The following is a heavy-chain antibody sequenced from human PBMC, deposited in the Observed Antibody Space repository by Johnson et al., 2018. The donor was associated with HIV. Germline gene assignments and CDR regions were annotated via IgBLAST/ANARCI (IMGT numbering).Heavy chain of an antibody. J-gene: IGHJ3*02. Sequence: QVQLLESGGGVVQPGRSLRLSCAASGFTFSSYAMHWVRQAPGKGLEWVALISYDGTNKYHADSVKGRFTISRDNSKNTVYLQMNSLRAEDTAVYYCARDKGEYYDAFDIWGQGTMVTVSS. D-gene: IGHD1-26*01. CDR3: ARDKGEYYDAFDI. V-gene: IGHV3-30-3*01. CDR1: GFTFSSYA. CDR2: ISYDGTNK.